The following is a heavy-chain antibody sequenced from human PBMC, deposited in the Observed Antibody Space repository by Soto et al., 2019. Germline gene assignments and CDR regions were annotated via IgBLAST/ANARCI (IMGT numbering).Heavy chain of an antibody. CDR2: IYYSGST. J-gene: IGHJ3*02. D-gene: IGHD3-10*01. Sequence: SETLSLTCTVSGGSISSGGYYWSWIRQHPGKGLEWIGYIYYSGSTYYNPSLKSRVTISVDTSKNQFSLKLSSVTAADTAVYYCGFGRFPSPVFDIWGQGTTITVSS. CDR1: GGSISSGGYY. V-gene: IGHV4-31*03. CDR3: GFGRFPSPVFDI.